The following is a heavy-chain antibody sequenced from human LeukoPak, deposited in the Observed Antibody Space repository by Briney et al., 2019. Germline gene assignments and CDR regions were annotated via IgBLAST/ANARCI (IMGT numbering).Heavy chain of an antibody. V-gene: IGHV1-2*02. CDR3: ARGPYDYGDYLFDY. CDR2: INPNSGGT. CDR1: GYTFTGYY. Sequence: ASVTVSFTASGYTFTGYYMHWVRQAPGQGLEWMGWINPNSGGTNYAQKFQGRVTMTRDTSISTAYMELSRLRSDDTAVYYCARGPYDYGDYLFDYWGQGTLVTVSS. J-gene: IGHJ4*02. D-gene: IGHD4-17*01.